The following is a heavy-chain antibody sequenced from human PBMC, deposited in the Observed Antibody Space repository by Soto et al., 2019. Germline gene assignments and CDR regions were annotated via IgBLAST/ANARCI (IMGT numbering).Heavy chain of an antibody. J-gene: IGHJ2*01. D-gene: IGHD5-18*01. CDR1: GDSVSSNSAA. V-gene: IGHV6-1*01. CDR3: ARDPLWGTAMVLWYFDL. Sequence: SQTLSLTCAISGDSVSSNSAAWNWIRQSPSRGLEWLGRTYYRSKWYNEYALSVKSRITINPDTSKNQFSLQLNSVTPDDTAVYYCARDPLWGTAMVLWYFDLWGRGTLVTVSS. CDR2: TYYRSKWYN.